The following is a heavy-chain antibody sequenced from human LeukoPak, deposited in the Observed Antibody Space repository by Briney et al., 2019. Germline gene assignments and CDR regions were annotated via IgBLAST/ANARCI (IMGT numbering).Heavy chain of an antibody. CDR3: AKDGRGYYDSSGYYEFGY. V-gene: IGHV3-30*18. D-gene: IGHD3-22*01. CDR2: ISYDGSNK. Sequence: GGSLRLSCAASGFTFSSYGMHWVRQAPGKGLEWVAVISYDGSNKYYADSVKGRFTISRDNSKNTLYLQMSSLRAEDTAVYYCAKDGRGYYDSSGYYEFGYWGQGTLVTVSS. J-gene: IGHJ4*02. CDR1: GFTFSSYG.